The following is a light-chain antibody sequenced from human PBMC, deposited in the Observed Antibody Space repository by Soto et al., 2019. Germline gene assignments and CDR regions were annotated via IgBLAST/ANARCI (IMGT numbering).Light chain of an antibody. CDR1: QGIGET. J-gene: IGKJ4*01. Sequence: EVVLTQSPATLSVSPGEVVTLSCRASQGIGETLAWYQHTPGKTPSLPIYDTSARATGVPARFRGRRYGPELTITINSMQSEDFEIYYCQRYKNWPLTFGGGTKVDIK. CDR2: DTS. V-gene: IGKV3-15*01. CDR3: QRYKNWPLT.